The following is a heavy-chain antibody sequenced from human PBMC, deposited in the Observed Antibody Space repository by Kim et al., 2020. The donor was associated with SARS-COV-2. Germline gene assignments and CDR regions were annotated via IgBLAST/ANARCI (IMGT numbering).Heavy chain of an antibody. CDR2: ISWDSTNR. CDR3: AKGGGHCSGGGCLGY. D-gene: IGHD2-15*01. Sequence: GGSLRLSCAASGFTFDDYPMNWVRQIPGKGLEWVSSISWDSTNRYYADSVKGRFTISRDNAENSLYLQMNSLKAEDTALYYCAKGGGHCSGGGCLGYWGQGTLVTXSS. J-gene: IGHJ4*02. CDR1: GFTFDDYP. V-gene: IGHV3-9*01.